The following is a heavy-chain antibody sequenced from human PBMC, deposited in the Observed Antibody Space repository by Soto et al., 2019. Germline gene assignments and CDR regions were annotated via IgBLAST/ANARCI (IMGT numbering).Heavy chain of an antibody. CDR3: AKVPASLKTFDY. J-gene: IGHJ4*02. Sequence: EVQLLDSGGGLAQPGGSLRLSCAASGFTFGNYAMNWVRQAPGKGLEGVSTVSGNGAVTYYADSVKGRFTIATDNSRSTLYLQMNNLRAQDTAICFCAKVPASLKTFDYWGQGTLVTVSS. D-gene: IGHD2-2*01. CDR2: VSGNGAVT. CDR1: GFTFGNYA. V-gene: IGHV3-23*01.